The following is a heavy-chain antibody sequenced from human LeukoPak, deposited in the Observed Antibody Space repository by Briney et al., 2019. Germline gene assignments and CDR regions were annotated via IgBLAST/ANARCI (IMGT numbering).Heavy chain of an antibody. D-gene: IGHD1-14*01. J-gene: IGHJ5*02. Sequence: KPGESLKISCKGPEYDFANYWIGWVRQMPGRGLEWMGIVYPAASIIQYSPSFQGQVTISVDRSVSTAYLQWTSLKASDSAMYFCARRRFSDTYLDPWGQGTLVTVSS. CDR1: EYDFANYW. CDR3: ARRRFSDTYLDP. CDR2: VYPAASII. V-gene: IGHV5-51*03.